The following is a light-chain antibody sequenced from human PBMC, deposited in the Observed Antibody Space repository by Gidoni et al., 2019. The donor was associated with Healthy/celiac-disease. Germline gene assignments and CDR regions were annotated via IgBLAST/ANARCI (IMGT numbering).Light chain of an antibody. CDR1: QSVSSSY. CDR3: QQYGSSPLT. V-gene: IGKV3-20*01. Sequence: DIVLTQSPCTLSLSTGERATLSCRASQSVSSSYLAWYQQKPGQAPRLLIYGASSRATGIPDRFSGSGSGTDFTLTISRLEPEDFAVYYCQQYGSSPLTFGGGTKVEIK. J-gene: IGKJ4*01. CDR2: GAS.